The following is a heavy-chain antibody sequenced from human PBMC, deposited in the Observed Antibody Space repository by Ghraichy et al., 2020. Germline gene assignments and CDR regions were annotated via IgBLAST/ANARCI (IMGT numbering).Heavy chain of an antibody. J-gene: IGHJ4*02. CDR2: ISPSGDT. Sequence: SETLSLTCAVSDYSINNGYYWGWIRQPPGKGLEWIGSISPSGDTFYNPSLQSRISISVDTSPNQFSLKLRSVTAADTAVFYCARDHNWNFFDYWGQGALVIVSS. D-gene: IGHD1-20*01. CDR1: DYSINNGYY. CDR3: ARDHNWNFFDY. V-gene: IGHV4-38-2*02.